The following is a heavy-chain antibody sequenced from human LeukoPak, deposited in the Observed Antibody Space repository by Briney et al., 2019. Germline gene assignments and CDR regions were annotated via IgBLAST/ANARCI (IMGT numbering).Heavy chain of an antibody. Sequence: SETLSLTCTVSGGSISSYYWSWIRQPPGKGLEWIGYIYYSGSTNYNPSLKSRATISVDTSKNQFSLKLSSVTAADTAVYYCARAPNSYGLYYYYYYGMDVWGQGTTVTVSS. CDR3: ARAPNSYGLYYYYYYGMDV. CDR2: IYYSGST. CDR1: GGSISSYY. D-gene: IGHD5-18*01. J-gene: IGHJ6*02. V-gene: IGHV4-59*01.